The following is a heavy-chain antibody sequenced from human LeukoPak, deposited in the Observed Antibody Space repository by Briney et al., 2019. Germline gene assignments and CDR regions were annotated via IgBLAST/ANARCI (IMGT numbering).Heavy chain of an antibody. CDR1: GFTFSSYA. V-gene: IGHV3-23*01. CDR3: AKDRLGYCISTSCPGPYYFDY. Sequence: GGSLRLSCAASGFTFSSYAMSWVRQAPGKGLEWVSAISGSGGSTYYADSVKGRFTISRDNSKNTLYLQMNSLRAEDTAVYYCAKDRLGYCISTSCPGPYYFDYWGQGTLVTVSS. J-gene: IGHJ4*02. D-gene: IGHD2-2*01. CDR2: ISGSGGST.